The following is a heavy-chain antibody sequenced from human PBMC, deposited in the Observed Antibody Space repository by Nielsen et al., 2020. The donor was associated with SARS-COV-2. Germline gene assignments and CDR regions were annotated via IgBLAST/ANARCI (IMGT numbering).Heavy chain of an antibody. J-gene: IGHJ5*02. V-gene: IGHV3-30*02. CDR2: IRYDGSNK. Sequence: VRQCPRKGLEWVAFIRYDGSNKYYADSVKGRFTISRDNSKNTLYLQMNSLRAEDTAVYYCARDLTAMATSWFDPWGQGTLVTVSS. D-gene: IGHD5-18*01. CDR3: ARDLTAMATSWFDP.